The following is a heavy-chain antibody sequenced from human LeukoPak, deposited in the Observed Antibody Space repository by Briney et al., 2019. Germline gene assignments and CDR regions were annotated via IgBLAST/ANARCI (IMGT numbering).Heavy chain of an antibody. CDR3: ARGVAARSQGHYFDY. Sequence: SETLSLTCTVSGGSISSYYWSWIRQPAGKGLEWIGRIYTSGSTNYNPSLKSRVTTSVDTSKNQFSLKLSSVTAADTAVYYCARGVAARSQGHYFDYWGQGTLVTVSS. V-gene: IGHV4-4*07. J-gene: IGHJ4*02. CDR2: IYTSGST. D-gene: IGHD6-6*01. CDR1: GGSISSYY.